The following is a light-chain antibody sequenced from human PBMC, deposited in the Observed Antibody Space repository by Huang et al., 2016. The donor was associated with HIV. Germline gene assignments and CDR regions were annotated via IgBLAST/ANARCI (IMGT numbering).Light chain of an antibody. Sequence: DIQMTQSPSSLSASVGDRVIITCRASQSIGRYLNWYQQKPGKAPKLLIYAASSLQSGVPSRFSGSGSGTDFTLTISSLQPEDFATYYCQQSYSTPRLTFGGGTKVEIK. CDR1: QSIGRY. CDR2: AAS. CDR3: QQSYSTPRLT. J-gene: IGKJ4*01. V-gene: IGKV1-39*01.